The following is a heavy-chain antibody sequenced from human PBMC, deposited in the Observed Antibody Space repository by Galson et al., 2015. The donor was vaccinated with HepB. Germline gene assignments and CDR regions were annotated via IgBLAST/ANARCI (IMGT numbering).Heavy chain of an antibody. CDR2: IIPIFGTA. D-gene: IGHD6-13*01. CDR1: GGTFSSYA. J-gene: IGHJ6*02. V-gene: IGHV1-69*13. CDR3: AFLDLTASGSSWSHRYGMDV. Sequence: SVKVSCKASGGTFSSYAISWVRQAPGQGLEWMGGIIPIFGTANYAQKFQGRVTITADESTSTAYMELSSLRSEDTAVYYCAFLDLTASGSSWSHRYGMDVWGQGTTVTVSS.